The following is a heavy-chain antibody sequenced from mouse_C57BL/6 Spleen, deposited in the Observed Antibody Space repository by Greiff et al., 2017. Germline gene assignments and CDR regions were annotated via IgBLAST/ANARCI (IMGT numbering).Heavy chain of an antibody. D-gene: IGHD2-3*01. Sequence: VQLQQSGAELARPGASVTMSCKASGYTFTSYTMHWVKQRPGQGLEWIGYINPSSGYTKYNQKFKDKATLTADKSSSTAYMQLSSLTSEDSAVXYGSYDGYYAEAMDYGGQGTSVTVSS. CDR1: GYTFTSYT. V-gene: IGHV1-4*01. CDR3: SYDGYYAEAMDY. J-gene: IGHJ4*01. CDR2: INPSSGYT.